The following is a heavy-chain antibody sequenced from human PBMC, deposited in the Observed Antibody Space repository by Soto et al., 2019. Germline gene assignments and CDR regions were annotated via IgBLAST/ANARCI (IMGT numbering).Heavy chain of an antibody. CDR1: GASISSYF. J-gene: IGHJ4*02. D-gene: IGHD3-22*01. Sequence: QVQLQESGPGLVKPSETLSLTCTVSGASISSYFWNWIRQSPGKGLEYIGYIYYSGTTYYNPSLRGRFTISVDTSKKQFYLKLSSVTAADTAVYYCGAYDSGGYIWGQVTLVSVCS. V-gene: IGHV4-59*08. CDR2: IYYSGTT. CDR3: GAYDSGGYI.